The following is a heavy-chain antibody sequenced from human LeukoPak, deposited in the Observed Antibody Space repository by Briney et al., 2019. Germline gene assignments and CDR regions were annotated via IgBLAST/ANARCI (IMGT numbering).Heavy chain of an antibody. CDR2: IYYSGST. Sequence: SETLSLTCTVSGGSISSSSYYWGWIRQPPGKGLEWIGSIYYSGSTYYNPSLKGRVTISVDTSKNQFSLKLSSVTAADTAVYYCARQTGYSKGWLGAFDIWGQGTMVTVSS. J-gene: IGHJ3*02. CDR3: ARQTGYSKGWLGAFDI. CDR1: GGSISSSSYY. D-gene: IGHD6-19*01. V-gene: IGHV4-39*01.